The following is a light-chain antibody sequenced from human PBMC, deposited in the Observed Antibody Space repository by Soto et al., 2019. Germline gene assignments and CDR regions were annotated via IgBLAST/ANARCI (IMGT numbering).Light chain of an antibody. CDR1: SSDDGGYNY. V-gene: IGLV2-11*01. Sequence: QSALTQPRSVSGSPGQSVTISCTGTSSDDGGYNYVSWYQQHPGKAPKLMIYDVSKRPSGVPDRFSGSKSGNTASLTISGLQAEDEADYYCCSYAGSYTWVFGGGTKVTVL. CDR3: CSYAGSYTWV. J-gene: IGLJ3*02. CDR2: DVS.